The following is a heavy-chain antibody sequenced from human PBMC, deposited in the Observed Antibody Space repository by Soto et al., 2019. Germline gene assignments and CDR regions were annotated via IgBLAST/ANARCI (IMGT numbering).Heavy chain of an antibody. Sequence: SETLSLTCTVSGGSISSYYWSWIRQPPGKGLEWIGYIYYSGSTNYNPSLKSRVTISVDTSKNQFSLKLSSVTAADTAVYYCASQYSRRGWEWATEPLFDYWGQGTLVTVSS. CDR1: GGSISSYY. CDR3: ASQYSRRGWEWATEPLFDY. J-gene: IGHJ4*02. D-gene: IGHD6-19*01. V-gene: IGHV4-59*01. CDR2: IYYSGST.